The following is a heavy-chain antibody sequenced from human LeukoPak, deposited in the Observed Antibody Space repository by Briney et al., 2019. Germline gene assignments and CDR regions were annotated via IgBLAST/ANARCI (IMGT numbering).Heavy chain of an antibody. J-gene: IGHJ3*02. V-gene: IGHV3-30*04. CDR2: ISYDGSNK. CDR3: AREGLQDIVVVVAAMGAFDI. Sequence: GRSLRLSCAASGFTFSSYAMHCVRQAPGKGLEWVAVISYDGSNKYYADSVKGRFTISRDNCKNTLYLQMNSLRAEDTAVYYCAREGLQDIVVVVAAMGAFDIWGQGTMVTVSS. CDR1: GFTFSSYA. D-gene: IGHD2-15*01.